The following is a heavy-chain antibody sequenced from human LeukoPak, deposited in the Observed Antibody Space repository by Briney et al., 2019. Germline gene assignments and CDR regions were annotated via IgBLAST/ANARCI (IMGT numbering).Heavy chain of an antibody. Sequence: PSETLSLTCAVYGGSFSGYYWNWIRQPPGKGLEWIGEINHSGSTNYNPSLKSRVTISVDTSKNQFSLKLSSVTAADTAVYYCARALGLQITNEEWFDPWGQGTLVTVSS. CDR1: GGSFSGYY. D-gene: IGHD4-11*01. CDR2: INHSGST. J-gene: IGHJ5*02. V-gene: IGHV4-34*01. CDR3: ARALGLQITNEEWFDP.